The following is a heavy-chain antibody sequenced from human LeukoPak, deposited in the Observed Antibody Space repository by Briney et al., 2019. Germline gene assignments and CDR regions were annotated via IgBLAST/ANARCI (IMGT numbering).Heavy chain of an antibody. CDR2: INPGGGTT. D-gene: IGHD3-3*01. V-gene: IGHV1-46*01. J-gene: IGHJ6*03. CDR1: GYTFTSYY. CDR3: ARGGGARDDFWSGYYSAGYYYYYMDV. Sequence: ASVKVSCKASGYTFTSYYMHWVRQAPGQGLEWMGIINPGGGTTTYAQKFQGRVTMTRDMSTSTAYMELRSLRSDDTAVYYCARGGGARDDFWSGYYSAGYYYYYMDVWGKGTTVTVSS.